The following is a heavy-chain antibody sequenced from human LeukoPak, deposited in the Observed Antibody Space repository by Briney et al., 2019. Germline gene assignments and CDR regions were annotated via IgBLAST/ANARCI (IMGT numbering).Heavy chain of an antibody. V-gene: IGHV3-30*02. CDR3: ARADDSSGYYSLAD. Sequence: PGGSLRLSCAASGFTFSSYGMHWVRQAPGKGLEWVAFIRYDGSNKYYADSVKGRFTISRDNSKNTLYLQMNSLRVEDTAVYYCARADDSSGYYSLADWGQGTLVTVSS. CDR1: GFTFSSYG. CDR2: IRYDGSNK. J-gene: IGHJ4*02. D-gene: IGHD3-22*01.